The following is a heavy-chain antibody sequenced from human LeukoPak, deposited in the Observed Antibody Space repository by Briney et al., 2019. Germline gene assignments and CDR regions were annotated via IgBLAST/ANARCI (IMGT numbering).Heavy chain of an antibody. J-gene: IGHJ4*02. CDR2: ISYDGSNK. D-gene: IGHD6-13*01. CDR1: GFTFSSYA. CDR3: AKDLRAAADGTYFDY. V-gene: IGHV3-30*04. Sequence: GGSLRLSCAASGFTFSSYAMHWVRQAPGKGLEWVAVISYDGSNKYYADSVKGRFTISRDNSKNTLYLQMNSLRGDDTAVYYCAKDLRAAADGTYFDYWGQGTLVTVSS.